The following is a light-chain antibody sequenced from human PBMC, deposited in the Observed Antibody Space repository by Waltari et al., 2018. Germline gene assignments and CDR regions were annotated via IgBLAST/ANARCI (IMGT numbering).Light chain of an antibody. J-gene: IGKJ1*01. CDR3: QKYGTLPAT. CDR1: QSVSRW. CDR2: GAS. Sequence: EIVLTQSPDTLSLSPGERATLSCRASQSVSRWLAWYQQKPGQPPRLLIYGASSRATGIPDRFSGSGSGTDFSLTISRLEPEDFAVYYCQKYGTLPATFGQGTRVEVK. V-gene: IGKV3-20*01.